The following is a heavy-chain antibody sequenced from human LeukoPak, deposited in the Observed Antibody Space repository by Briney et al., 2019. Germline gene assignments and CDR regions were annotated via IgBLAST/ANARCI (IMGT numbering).Heavy chain of an antibody. CDR3: ARRAYYDTSGYYPASGYFDL. V-gene: IGHV4-4*08. CDR2: IYSNGIT. CDR1: GGSISSYY. Sequence: SETLSLTCTVSGGSISSYYFNWIRQPPGKGLEWIGYIYSNGITNYNPSPRSRGTISIATSKNQFSLRLRCVAAADTAIYYCARRAYYDTSGYYPASGYFDLWGRGTLVTVSS. J-gene: IGHJ2*01. D-gene: IGHD3-22*01.